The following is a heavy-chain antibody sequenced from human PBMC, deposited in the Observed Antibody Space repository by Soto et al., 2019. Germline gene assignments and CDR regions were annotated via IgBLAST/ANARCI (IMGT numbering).Heavy chain of an antibody. CDR1: GFTFGDYA. V-gene: IGHV3-49*03. J-gene: IGHJ6*03. CDR2: IRSKAYGGTT. CDR3: TKRSATVTTPGDEYYYYYYYMDV. Sequence: GGSLRLSCTASGFTFGDYAMSWFRQAPGKGLEWVGFIRSKAYGGTTEYAASVKGRFTISRDDSKSIAYLQMNSLKTEDTAVYYCTKRSATVTTPGDEYYYYYYYMDVWGKGTTVTVSS. D-gene: IGHD4-17*01.